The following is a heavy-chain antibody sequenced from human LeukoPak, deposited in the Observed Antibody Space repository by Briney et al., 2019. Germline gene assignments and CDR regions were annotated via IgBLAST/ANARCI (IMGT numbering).Heavy chain of an antibody. CDR1: GFTFSSYA. D-gene: IGHD6-13*01. CDR2: IPYDGSNK. V-gene: IGHV3-30*04. CDR3: VRGAYSSSWLNFDY. Sequence: PGGSLRLSCAASGFTFSSYAMHWVRQAPGKGLEWVALIPYDGSNKYYADFVKGRFTVSRDNSKNTLYLQMNSLRAEDTAVYYCVRGAYSSSWLNFDYWGQGTLVTVSS. J-gene: IGHJ4*02.